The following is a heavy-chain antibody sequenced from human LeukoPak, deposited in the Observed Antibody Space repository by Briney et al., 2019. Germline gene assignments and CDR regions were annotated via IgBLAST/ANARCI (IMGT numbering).Heavy chain of an antibody. CDR1: GGSFSGYY. CDR2: INHSGST. Sequence: PSETLSLTCAVYGGSFSGYYWSWIRQPPGKGLEWIGEINHSGSTNYSPSLKSRVTISVDTSKNQFSLKLSSVTAADTAVYYCARANLGWFDPWGQGTLVTVSS. V-gene: IGHV4-34*01. J-gene: IGHJ5*02. CDR3: ARANLGWFDP. D-gene: IGHD3-10*01.